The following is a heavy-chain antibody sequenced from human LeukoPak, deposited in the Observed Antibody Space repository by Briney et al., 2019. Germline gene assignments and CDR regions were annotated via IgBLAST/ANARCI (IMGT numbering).Heavy chain of an antibody. CDR3: ARVASPRVLGYYFDY. CDR2: MNPNSGNT. J-gene: IGHJ4*02. CDR1: GYTFTSYD. V-gene: IGHV1-8*01. Sequence: GSVKVSCKASGYTFTSYDVSWVRQATGQGLEWMGWMNPNSGNTGYAQKFQGRIIMTSDTSISTAYLELSSLRSEDTAVYYCARVASPRVLGYYFDYWGQGTLVTVSS. D-gene: IGHD2/OR15-2a*01.